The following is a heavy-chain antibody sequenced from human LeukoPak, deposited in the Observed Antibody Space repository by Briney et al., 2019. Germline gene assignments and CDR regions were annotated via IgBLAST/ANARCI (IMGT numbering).Heavy chain of an antibody. J-gene: IGHJ6*04. CDR2: IIPILGIA. Sequence: ASVKVSCKASGGTLSSYAISWVRQAPGQGLEWMGRIIPILGIANYAQKFQGRVTITADKSTSTAYMELSSLRSEDTAVYYCARVSMVGPASGSFRMDVWGKGTTVTVSS. D-gene: IGHD3-10*01. V-gene: IGHV1-69*04. CDR3: ARVSMVGPASGSFRMDV. CDR1: GGTLSSYA.